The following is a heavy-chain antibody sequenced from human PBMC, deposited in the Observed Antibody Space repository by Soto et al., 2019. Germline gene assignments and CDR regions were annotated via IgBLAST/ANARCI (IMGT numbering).Heavy chain of an antibody. CDR1: GGSISIGGYS. CDR2: IYHSGST. CDR3: ARVPGP. Sequence: PSDTLSLTFAVSGGSISIGGYSWSWIRQPPGKGLEWIGYIYHSGSTYYNPSLKSRVTISVDRSKNQFSLKLSSVTAADTAVYYCARVPGPWGQGTLVTVSS. J-gene: IGHJ5*02. V-gene: IGHV4-30-2*01.